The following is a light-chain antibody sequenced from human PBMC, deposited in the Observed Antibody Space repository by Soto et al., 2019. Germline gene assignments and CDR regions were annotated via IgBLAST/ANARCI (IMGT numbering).Light chain of an antibody. CDR2: AAS. Sequence: DIQMTQSPSAMSASVADRVTITCRASQGIGNYLAWFQQKPGKVPQRLIYAASSLQSGVPSRFSGSGSGTEFTLTISSLQPEDLAVYYCLQHNSYPFTFGQGTRLEIK. CDR1: QGIGNY. V-gene: IGKV1-17*03. J-gene: IGKJ5*01. CDR3: LQHNSYPFT.